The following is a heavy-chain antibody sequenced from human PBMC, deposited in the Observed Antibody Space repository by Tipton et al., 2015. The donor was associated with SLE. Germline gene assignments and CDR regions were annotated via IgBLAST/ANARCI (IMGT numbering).Heavy chain of an antibody. J-gene: IGHJ5*02. CDR1: GDSISSSTYY. V-gene: IGHV4-39*07. CDR3: ARGYYYDTTGYRSWMDP. D-gene: IGHD3-22*01. Sequence: TLSLTCIVSGDSISSSTYYWGWIRQPPGKGLEWVGTVYYTGNTFYNPSLKSRVTISVDTSKNQFSLNLNSVTAADTAVYYCARGYYYDTTGYRSWMDPWGQGTLVTVSS. CDR2: VYYTGNT.